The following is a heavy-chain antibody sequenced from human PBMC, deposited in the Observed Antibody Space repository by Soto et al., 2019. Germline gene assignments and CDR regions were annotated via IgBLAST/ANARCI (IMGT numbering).Heavy chain of an antibody. Sequence: QVQLQETGPGLVKPSQTLSLTCTVSGGSISSGDYYWSWIRQPPGKDLEWIGHIYYSGSTYYNPSLTSGVTVSVDTANNQYSLKLSSVAAEATVVDYCDRVIVVVPAAIERGNCFDPGGQGAQVTVSS. J-gene: IGHJ5*02. D-gene: IGHD2-2*01. CDR3: DRVIVVVPAAIERGNCFDP. CDR2: IYYSGST. CDR1: GGSISSGDYY. V-gene: IGHV4-30-4*01.